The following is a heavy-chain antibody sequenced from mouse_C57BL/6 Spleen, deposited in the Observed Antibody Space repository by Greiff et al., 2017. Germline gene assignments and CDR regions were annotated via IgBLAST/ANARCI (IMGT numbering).Heavy chain of an antibody. J-gene: IGHJ2*01. CDR2: IYPGSGST. CDR1: GYTFTSYW. V-gene: IGHV1-55*01. CDR3: ARGGGYDSYYFDY. D-gene: IGHD2-4*01. Sequence: VQLQQSGAELVKPGASVKMSCKASGYTFTSYWITWVKQRPGQGLEWIGDIYPGSGSTNYNEKFKSKATLTVDTSSSTAYMQLSSLTSEDSAVYYCARGGGYDSYYFDYWGQGTTLTVSS.